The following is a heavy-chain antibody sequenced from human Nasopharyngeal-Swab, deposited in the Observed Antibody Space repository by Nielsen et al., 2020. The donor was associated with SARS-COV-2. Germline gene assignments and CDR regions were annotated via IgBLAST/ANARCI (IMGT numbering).Heavy chain of an antibody. CDR3: AKYLGSGSYQAFCDY. CDR2: IGAAGNT. D-gene: IGHD1-26*01. CDR1: GFTFSSYA. V-gene: IGHV3-23*01. Sequence: GESLKISCAASGFTFSSYAISWVRQAPGMGLEWVSVIGAAGNTIYADSVKGRFTISRDNSKNTVYLQMNSLRAEDTAVYYCAKYLGSGSYQAFCDYWGHGTLVTVSS. J-gene: IGHJ4*01.